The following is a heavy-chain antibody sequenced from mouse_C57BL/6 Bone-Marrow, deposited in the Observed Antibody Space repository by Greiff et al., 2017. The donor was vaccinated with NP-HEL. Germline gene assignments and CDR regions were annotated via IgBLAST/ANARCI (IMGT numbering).Heavy chain of an antibody. CDR2: IDPTSGGT. CDR1: GYTFTSYW. J-gene: IGHJ3*01. CDR3: ARTYYSNYVGFAY. D-gene: IGHD2-5*01. V-gene: IGHV1-72*01. Sequence: VQLQQPGAELVKPGASVKLSCKASGYTFTSYWMHWVKQRPGRGLEWIGRIDPTSGGTKYNEKFKSKATLTVDKPSSTAYMQLSSLPSEDSAVYYCARTYYSNYVGFAYWGQGTLVTVSA.